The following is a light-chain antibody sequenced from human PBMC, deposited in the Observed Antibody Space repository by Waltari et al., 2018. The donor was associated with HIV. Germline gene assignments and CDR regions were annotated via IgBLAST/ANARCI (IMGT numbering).Light chain of an antibody. V-gene: IGKV2-30*01. CDR1: QSLVFKNGITY. CDR2: NLS. Sequence: DIVMTQSPLSLPVTLGQPASISCRSSQSLVFKNGITYLSWFQQRPGQSPRRLIYNLSNRDSGVPDRFSGSGSDTDFTLKISRVEAEDVGIYYCMQATHWPWTFGQGTVVEIK. CDR3: MQATHWPWT. J-gene: IGKJ1*01.